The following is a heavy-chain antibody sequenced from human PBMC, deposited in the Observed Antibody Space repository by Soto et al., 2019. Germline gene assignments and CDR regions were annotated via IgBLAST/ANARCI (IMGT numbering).Heavy chain of an antibody. CDR1: GFTFSTYG. D-gene: IGHD6-13*01. J-gene: IGHJ4*02. V-gene: IGHV3-30*18. CDR3: AKEYGSTWIDH. CDR2: MSYDGTKE. Sequence: GGSVRLSCAASGFTFSTYGMHWVRQAPGKGLEWVAAMSYDGTKEYYVDSVKGRFTISRDNSRNTLFLQLNSLRAEDTAVYYCAKEYGSTWIDHPGPVTLVTVSS.